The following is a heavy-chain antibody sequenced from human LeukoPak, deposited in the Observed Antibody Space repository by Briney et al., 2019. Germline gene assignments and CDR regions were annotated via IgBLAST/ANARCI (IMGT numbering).Heavy chain of an antibody. D-gene: IGHD2-2*01. CDR2: INPNSGGT. V-gene: IGHV1-2*02. CDR1: GYTFTGYY. CDR3: ARDVPVSGYAFDV. J-gene: IGHJ3*01. Sequence: ASVKVSCKASGYTFTGYYMHWVRQAPGQGPEWMGWINPNSGGTKYAQKFQGRVTMTTDTSTSTAYMELRTLRSDDTAVYYCARDVPVSGYAFDVWGQGTMVTVSS.